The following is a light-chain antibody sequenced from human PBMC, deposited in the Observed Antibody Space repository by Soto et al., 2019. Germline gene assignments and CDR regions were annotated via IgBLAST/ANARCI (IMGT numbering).Light chain of an antibody. CDR2: GAS. V-gene: IGKV3-15*01. CDR3: QQYNNLPPLYT. Sequence: EIVMTQSPATLSVSPGARATLSCRASQSVSSNLAWYQQKPGQAPRLLIYGASTRATGIPARFSGSGSGTEFTLTISSLQSEDFAVYYCQQYNNLPPLYTFGQGTKLEIK. J-gene: IGKJ2*01. CDR1: QSVSSN.